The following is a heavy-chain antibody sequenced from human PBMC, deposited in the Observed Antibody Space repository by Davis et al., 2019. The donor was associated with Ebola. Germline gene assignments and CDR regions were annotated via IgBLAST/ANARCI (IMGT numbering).Heavy chain of an antibody. J-gene: IGHJ4*02. CDR1: GFTFSSYA. CDR3: ARDSDDYCFDY. D-gene: IGHD2-21*02. V-gene: IGHV3-7*01. CDR2: IKEDGGEK. Sequence: GESLKISCAASGFTFSSYAMSWVRQAPGKGPEWAAIIKEDGGEKYYVDSVKGRFTISRDNSKNTLYLQMNSLRPEDTAVYYCARDSDDYCFDYWGQGTLVTVSS.